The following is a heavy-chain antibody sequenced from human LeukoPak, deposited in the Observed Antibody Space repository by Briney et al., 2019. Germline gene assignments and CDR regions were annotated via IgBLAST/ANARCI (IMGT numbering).Heavy chain of an antibody. CDR1: GFTFSSYI. CDR2: ISSTGTYI. D-gene: IGHD2-2*01. V-gene: IGHV3-21*01. J-gene: IGHJ5*02. CDR3: ARDPSVVPAAVNWFDP. Sequence: GGSLRLSCAASGFTFSSYIMNWVRQAPGKGLEWGSSISSTGTYIYYADSVKGRFTISRDNAKNSLYLQMNSLRAEDTAVYYCARDPSVVPAAVNWFDPWGQGTLVTVSS.